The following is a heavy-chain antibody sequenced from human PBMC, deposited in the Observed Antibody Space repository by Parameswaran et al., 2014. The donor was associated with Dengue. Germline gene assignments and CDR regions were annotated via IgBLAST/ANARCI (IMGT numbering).Heavy chain of an antibody. CDR3: ARSSSWYRSRTFDY. D-gene: IGHD6-13*01. V-gene: IGHV3-53*01. Sequence: VRQAPGKGLEWVSVIYSGGSTYYADSVKGRFTISRDNSKNTLYLQMNSLRAEDTAVYYCARSSSWYRSRTFDYWGQGTLVTVSS. CDR2: IYSGGST. J-gene: IGHJ4*02.